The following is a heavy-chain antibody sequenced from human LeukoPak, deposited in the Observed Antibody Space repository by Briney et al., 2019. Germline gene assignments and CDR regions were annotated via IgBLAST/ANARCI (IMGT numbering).Heavy chain of an antibody. CDR1: GDSISSSTYY. D-gene: IGHD3-10*01. Sequence: NPSETLSLTCTASGDSISSSTYYWGWLRQPPGKGLEWIGSAYNTGSTYYNPSLKSRVTISVDTSKNQFSLNLMSVTAADTAVYYCARGAGASWSNFDYWGQGSLVSVS. CDR2: AYNTGST. J-gene: IGHJ4*02. CDR3: ARGAGASWSNFDY. V-gene: IGHV4-39*02.